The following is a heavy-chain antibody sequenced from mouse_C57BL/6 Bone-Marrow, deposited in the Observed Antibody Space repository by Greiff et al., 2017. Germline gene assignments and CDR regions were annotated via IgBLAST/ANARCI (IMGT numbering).Heavy chain of an antibody. J-gene: IGHJ2*01. V-gene: IGHV1-55*01. D-gene: IGHD4-1*01. Sequence: QVHVKQPGAELVKPGASVKLSCKASGYTFTSYWITWVKQRPGQGLEWIGDIYPTSGRTNYNEKFTCKAILTVDTSSNTAYMPLSRLTSEGSSVFDCAISGPLGRSFDYWGQGTTRTGSS. CDR3: AISGPLGRSFDY. CDR2: IYPTSGRT. CDR1: GYTFTSYW.